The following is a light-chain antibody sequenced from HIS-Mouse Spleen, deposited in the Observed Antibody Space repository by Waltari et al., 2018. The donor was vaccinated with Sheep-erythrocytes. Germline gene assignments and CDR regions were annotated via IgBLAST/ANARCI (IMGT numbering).Light chain of an antibody. J-gene: IGKJ1*01. CDR1: QSVSSN. Sequence: EIVMTQSPATLSVYPGERATLSCRASQSVSSNLAWYQPKPGQAPRLLIYGASTRATGIPARFSGSGSATEFTLTISSMQSEDCAVYYCQQYNNWPWTFGQGTKVEIK. V-gene: IGKV3-15*01. CDR3: QQYNNWPWT. CDR2: GAS.